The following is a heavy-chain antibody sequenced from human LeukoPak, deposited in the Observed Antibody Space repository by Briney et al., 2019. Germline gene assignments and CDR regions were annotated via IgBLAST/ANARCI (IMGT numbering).Heavy chain of an antibody. CDR1: GGSISSSSYY. CDR3: ARQDKGSERFLEWFPPYMDV. V-gene: IGHV4-39*01. J-gene: IGHJ6*03. CDR2: IYYSGST. Sequence: PSETLSLTCTVSGGSISSSSYYWGWIRQPPGKGLVWIGSIYYSGSTYYNPSLKSRVTISVDTSKNQFSLKLSSVTAADTAVYYCARQDKGSERFLEWFPPYMDVWGKGTTVTVSS. D-gene: IGHD3-3*01.